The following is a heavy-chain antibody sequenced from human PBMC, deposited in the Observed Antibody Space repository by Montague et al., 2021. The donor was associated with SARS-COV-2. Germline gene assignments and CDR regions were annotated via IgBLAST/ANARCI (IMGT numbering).Heavy chain of an antibody. Sequence: SETLSLTCTVSGGSIFSNSFYWGWIRQSPGQGLEWIGNVLSSGSTFYNPSLRSRVTMSEDMSKNQFSLKLMSVTAVDTAVYYCARSTVGTSHFDYWGQGTLVTVSS. CDR2: VLSSGST. J-gene: IGHJ4*02. V-gene: IGHV4-39*01. CDR1: GGSIFSNSFY. CDR3: ARSTVGTSHFDY. D-gene: IGHD1-26*01.